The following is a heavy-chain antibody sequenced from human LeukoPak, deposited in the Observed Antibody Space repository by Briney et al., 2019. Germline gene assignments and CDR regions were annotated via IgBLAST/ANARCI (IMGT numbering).Heavy chain of an antibody. D-gene: IGHD1-1*01. CDR2: IYDSGST. Sequence: PSETLSLTCTVSGGSISSYYWSWIRQPPGKGLEWIGYIYDSGSTYYNPSLKSRVTISADTSKNQFSLKLSSVTAADTAVYYCARVGGTNYYYYGMDVWGQGTTVTVSS. V-gene: IGHV4-59*01. CDR1: GGSISSYY. CDR3: ARVGGTNYYYYGMDV. J-gene: IGHJ6*02.